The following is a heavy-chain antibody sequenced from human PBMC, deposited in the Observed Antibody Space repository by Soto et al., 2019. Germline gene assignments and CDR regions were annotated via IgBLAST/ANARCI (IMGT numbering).Heavy chain of an antibody. CDR2: ISKSGDST. CDR3: AKGSFGFDY. J-gene: IGHJ4*02. CDR1: GVTLTSYA. V-gene: IGHV3-23*01. Sequence: GGSLRLSCAASGVTLTSYAMTWVRQVPGEGLQWVSSISKSGDSTYYADSVKGRFTTSRDNSKNTLYLQMNSLRAEDTAIYYCAKGSFGFDYWGQGTLVTVSS. D-gene: IGHD3-10*01.